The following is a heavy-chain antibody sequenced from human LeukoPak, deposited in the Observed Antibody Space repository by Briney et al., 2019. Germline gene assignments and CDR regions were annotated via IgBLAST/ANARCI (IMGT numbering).Heavy chain of an antibody. V-gene: IGHV1-69*10. CDR1: GGRFNHYG. J-gene: IGHJ4*02. CDR2: IFPVLDSA. Sequence: VTVSCKASGGRFNHYGINWVRQAPGQGLEWMGRIFPVLDSAKYAPKIQDRVTITADKSTSTAYMKLNSLRSEDTAVYFCARDSGRPPTSFDYWGQGTLVTVSS. D-gene: IGHD1-1*01. CDR3: ARDSGRPPTSFDY.